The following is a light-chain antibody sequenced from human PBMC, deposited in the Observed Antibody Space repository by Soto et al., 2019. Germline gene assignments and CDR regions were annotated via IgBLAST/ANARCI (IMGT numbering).Light chain of an antibody. V-gene: IGKV3-15*01. CDR3: QQYNDCPLS. CDR1: QSINNN. Sequence: EIVMPQSPATLSVSPGERATLSCRASQSINNNLAWYQQKRGQGPRLLIYGASSRATVTPASFSGSGCWTGFTPAISGLQSEDFAIYDCQQYNDCPLSFGGGTKVEIK. J-gene: IGKJ4*01. CDR2: GAS.